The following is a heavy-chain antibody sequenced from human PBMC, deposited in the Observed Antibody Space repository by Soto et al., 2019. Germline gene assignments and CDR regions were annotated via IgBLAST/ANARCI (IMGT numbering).Heavy chain of an antibody. CDR2: IKQDGSEN. Sequence: GGPLRLSCAASGFTFSNYWMSWVRRAPQKGLEWVANIKQDGSENYYVDSVKGRFTISRDNSKNSLFLQMNSLRAEDTAVYYCARGAAAAGTYYFDAWGQGSLVTVSS. V-gene: IGHV3-7*01. CDR1: GFTFSNYW. CDR3: ARGAAAAGTYYFDA. D-gene: IGHD6-13*01. J-gene: IGHJ4*02.